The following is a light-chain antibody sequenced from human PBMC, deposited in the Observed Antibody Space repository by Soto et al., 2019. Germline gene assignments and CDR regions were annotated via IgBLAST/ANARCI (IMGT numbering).Light chain of an antibody. Sequence: SYELTQPPSVSVAPGQTARITCGGNNSGSKSVHWYQQKPGQAPVLVVYDDRDRPSRIPERFSGSNSGNTATLTISRVEAGDEADYYCQVWDSSTDHVVFGGGTKLTVL. CDR1: NSGSKS. CDR3: QVWDSSTDHVV. V-gene: IGLV3-21*02. CDR2: DDR. J-gene: IGLJ2*01.